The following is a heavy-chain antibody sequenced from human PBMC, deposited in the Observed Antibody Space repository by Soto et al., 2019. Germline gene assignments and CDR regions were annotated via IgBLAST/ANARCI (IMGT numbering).Heavy chain of an antibody. J-gene: IGHJ4*02. CDR2: IYYGGST. CDR1: GGSITSYY. D-gene: IGHD2-15*01. CDR3: ARGYCSGDSCYSRTFDY. V-gene: IGHV4-59*01. Sequence: PSETLSLTCTVSGGSITSYYWSWIRQPPGKGLEWIGYIYYGGSTTYNPSFKSRGTISEDASKNQFSLKLSSVTAADTAVYYCARGYCSGDSCYSRTFDYWGQGTLVTVS.